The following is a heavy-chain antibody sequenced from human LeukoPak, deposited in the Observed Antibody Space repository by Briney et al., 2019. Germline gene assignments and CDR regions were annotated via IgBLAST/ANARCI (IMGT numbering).Heavy chain of an antibody. CDR2: IIPIFGTA. Sequence: GASVKVSCKASGGTFSSYAISWVRQAPGQGLEWMGRIIPIFGTANYAQKFQGRVTITTDESTSTAYMELSSLRSEDTAVSYCARGSYSSGYSGYWGQGTLVTVSS. J-gene: IGHJ4*02. D-gene: IGHD3-22*01. V-gene: IGHV1-69*05. CDR3: ARGSYSSGYSGY. CDR1: GGTFSSYA.